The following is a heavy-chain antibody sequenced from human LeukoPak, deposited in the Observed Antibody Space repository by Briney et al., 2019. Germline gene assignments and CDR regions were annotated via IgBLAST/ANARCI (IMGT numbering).Heavy chain of an antibody. Sequence: GGSLRLSCAASGFTFDDYTMHWVRQAPGKGLEWVSLISWDGGSTYYADSVKGRFTISRDNSKNSLYLQMNSLRAEDTALYYCAKDGEDSSGYREYFQHWGQGTLVTVSS. CDR1: GFTFDDYT. D-gene: IGHD3-22*01. V-gene: IGHV3-43*01. CDR2: ISWDGGST. CDR3: AKDGEDSSGYREYFQH. J-gene: IGHJ1*01.